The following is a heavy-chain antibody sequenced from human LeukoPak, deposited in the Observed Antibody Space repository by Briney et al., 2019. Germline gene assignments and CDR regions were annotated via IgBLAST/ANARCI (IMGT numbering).Heavy chain of an antibody. J-gene: IGHJ3*02. D-gene: IGHD1-14*01. CDR3: ARGPGDFDASDI. CDR1: GFTFTSYW. CDR2: IKENGNKQ. V-gene: IGHV3-7*01. Sequence: GGSLRLSCEASGFTFTSYWMSWVRQAPGKGPEWVAHIKENGNKQYYADSVKGRFTISRDNVKQSLGLQMNSLRVEDTAVYYCARGPGDFDASDIWGQGTMVTVSS.